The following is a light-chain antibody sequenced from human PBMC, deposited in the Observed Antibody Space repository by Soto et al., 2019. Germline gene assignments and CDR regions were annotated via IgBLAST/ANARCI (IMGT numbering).Light chain of an antibody. Sequence: DIVMTQSPLSLPVTPGEPASISCRSSQSLLHSNGYNYLDWYLQKPGQSPQLLIYLGSNRASGVPGRLSGSGLGTDFTLKISRVEAEDVGVYYCMQALQTPRTFGQGTKVEIK. CDR1: QSLLHSNGYNY. V-gene: IGKV2-28*01. CDR2: LGS. J-gene: IGKJ1*01. CDR3: MQALQTPRT.